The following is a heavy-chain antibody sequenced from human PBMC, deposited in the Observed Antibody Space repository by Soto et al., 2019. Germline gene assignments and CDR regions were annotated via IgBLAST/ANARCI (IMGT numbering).Heavy chain of an antibody. CDR1: GYTFTSYG. J-gene: IGHJ4*02. CDR2: ISAYNGNT. Sequence: ASVKVSCKASGYTFTSYGISWVRQAPGQGLEWMGWISAYNGNTNYAQKLQGRVTMTTDTSTSTAYMELRSLRSDDTAVYYCARGMQYYYGSGSYYIPTYFDYWGQGTLVTVSS. V-gene: IGHV1-18*01. D-gene: IGHD3-10*01. CDR3: ARGMQYYYGSGSYYIPTYFDY.